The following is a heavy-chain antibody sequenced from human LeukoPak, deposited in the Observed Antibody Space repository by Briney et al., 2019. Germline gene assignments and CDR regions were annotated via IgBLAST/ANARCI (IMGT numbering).Heavy chain of an antibody. V-gene: IGHV1-46*01. D-gene: IGHD4-23*01. CDR1: GYTFTSYD. Sequence: ASVKVSCKASGYTFTSYDINWVRQATGQGLEWMGIINPSGGSTSYAQKFQGRVTMTRDTSTSTVYMELSSLRSEDTAVYYCARDKAYGGDAFDIWGQGTMVTVSS. CDR2: INPSGGST. J-gene: IGHJ3*02. CDR3: ARDKAYGGDAFDI.